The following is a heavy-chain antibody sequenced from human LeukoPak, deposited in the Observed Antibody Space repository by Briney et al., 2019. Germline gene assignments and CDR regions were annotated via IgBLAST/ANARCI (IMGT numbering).Heavy chain of an antibody. CDR1: GGSISSYY. CDR2: IYTSGST. D-gene: IGHD5-24*01. V-gene: IGHV4-4*07. Sequence: SETLSLTCTVSGGSISSYYWSWIRQPAGKGLEWIGRIYTSGSTNYNPSLKSRVTMSVDTSKNQFSLKLSSVTAADTAVYYCARGTDMTPITGYYSFVYWGQGTLVSVSS. J-gene: IGHJ4*02. CDR3: ARGTDMTPITGYYSFVY.